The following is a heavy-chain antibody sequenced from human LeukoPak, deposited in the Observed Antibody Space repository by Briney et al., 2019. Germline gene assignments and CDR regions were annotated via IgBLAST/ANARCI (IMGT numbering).Heavy chain of an antibody. CDR2: IYSGGST. CDR3: ARGNRRDGYNYYYYFDY. V-gene: IGHV3-53*01. D-gene: IGHD5-24*01. J-gene: IGHJ4*02. Sequence: PGGSLRLSCAASGFTVSSNYMSWVRQAPGKGLEWVSVIYSGGSTYYADSVKGRFTISRDNSKNTLYLQMNSLRAEDTAVYYCARGNRRDGYNYYYYFDYWGQGTLVTVSS. CDR1: GFTVSSNY.